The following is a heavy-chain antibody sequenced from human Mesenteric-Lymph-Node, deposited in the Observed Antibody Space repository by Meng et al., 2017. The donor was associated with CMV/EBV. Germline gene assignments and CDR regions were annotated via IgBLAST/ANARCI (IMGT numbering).Heavy chain of an antibody. CDR3: ARGTGSSSLGY. V-gene: IGHV3-48*04. J-gene: IGHJ4*02. CDR2: ISSSSSTI. D-gene: IGHD6-13*01. CDR1: GFTFSGYS. Sequence: GESLKISCAASGFTFSGYSMNWVRQAPGKGLEWLSYISSSSSTIYYADSVKGRFTISRDNANNSLYLQMNSLRAEDTAVYYCARGTGSSSLGYWGQGTLVTVSS.